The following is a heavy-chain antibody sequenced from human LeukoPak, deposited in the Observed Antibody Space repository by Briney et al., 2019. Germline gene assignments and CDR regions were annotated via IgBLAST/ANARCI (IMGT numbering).Heavy chain of an antibody. CDR3: ARGQYQLLYRNWFDP. J-gene: IGHJ5*02. V-gene: IGHV4-34*01. D-gene: IGHD2-2*02. CDR2: INHSGST. CDR1: GGSFSGYY. Sequence: PSETLSLTCAVYGGSFSGYYWSWIRQPPGKGLEWIGEINHSGSTNYNPSLKSRVIISVDTSKNQFSLQLSSVTAADTAVYYCARGQYQLLYRNWFDPWGQGTLVTVSS.